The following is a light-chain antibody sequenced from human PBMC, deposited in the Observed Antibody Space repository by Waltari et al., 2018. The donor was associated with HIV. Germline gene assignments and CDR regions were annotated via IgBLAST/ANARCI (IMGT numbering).Light chain of an antibody. CDR3: QSFDSSLSGYV. CDR2: DNT. CDR1: SSTLGAGFA. V-gene: IGLV1-40*01. Sequence: QSVLTQPPSVSGAPGQRVPISCTGSSSTLGAGFAVHWYQQLPGTAPKLLIYDNTNRPSGVPDRFSGSRSGSSASLAITGLQAEDEADYYCQSFDSSLSGYVFGTGTKVTVL. J-gene: IGLJ1*01.